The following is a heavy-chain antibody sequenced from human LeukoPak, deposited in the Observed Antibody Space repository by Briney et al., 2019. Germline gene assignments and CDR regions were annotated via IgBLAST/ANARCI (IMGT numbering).Heavy chain of an antibody. CDR1: GGSIISTTYY. J-gene: IGHJ4*02. CDR2: IYYSGST. V-gene: IGHV4-39*01. D-gene: IGHD6-13*01. CDR3: ARGLSAAVDY. Sequence: SETLSLTCTVSGGSIISTTYYWGWIRQPPGKGLEWIGSIYYSGSTYYSPSLKSRLTISVDTSKNQFSLKLSSVTAADTAAYYCARGLSAAVDYWGQGTLVTVSS.